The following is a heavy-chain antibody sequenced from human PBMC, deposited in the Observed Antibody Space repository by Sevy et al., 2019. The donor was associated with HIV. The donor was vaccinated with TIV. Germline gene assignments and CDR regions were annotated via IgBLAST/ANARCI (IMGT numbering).Heavy chain of an antibody. J-gene: IGHJ4*02. CDR1: GFTFSDYY. CDR2: ISSSGSTI. D-gene: IGHD3-22*01. V-gene: IGHV3-11*01. CDR3: ARRYYYDSSGYSLYFDY. Sequence: GGSLRLSCAASGFTFSDYYMSWIRQAPGKGLEWVSYISSSGSTIYYADAVKGRFTISRDNAKNSLYLQMNSLRAEDTAVYYWARRYYYDSSGYSLYFDYWGQRTLVTVSS.